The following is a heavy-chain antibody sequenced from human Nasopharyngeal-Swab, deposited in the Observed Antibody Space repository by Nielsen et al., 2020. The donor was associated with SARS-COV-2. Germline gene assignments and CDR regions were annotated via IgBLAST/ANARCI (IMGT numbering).Heavy chain of an antibody. CDR2: ISAYNGNT. J-gene: IGHJ6*02. D-gene: IGHD3-9*01. V-gene: IGHV1-18*01. CDR3: ARMYYDILTGWYYYYGMDV. Sequence: WVRQALGQGLEWMGWISAYNGNTNYAQKLQGRVTMTTDTSTSTAYMELRSLRSDDTAVYYCARMYYDILTGWYYYYGMDVWGQGTTVTVSS.